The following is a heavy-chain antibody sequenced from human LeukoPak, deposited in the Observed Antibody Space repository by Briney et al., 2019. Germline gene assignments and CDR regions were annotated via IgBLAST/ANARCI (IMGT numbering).Heavy chain of an antibody. V-gene: IGHV4-34*01. CDR2: INHSGST. Sequence: SETLSLTCAVYGGSFSGYYWSWIRQPPGKGLEWIGEINHSGSTNYNPSLKSRVTISVDTSKNQFSLKLSPVTAADTAVYYCARLRPYYYGSGSYFDYWGQGTLVTVSS. D-gene: IGHD3-10*01. J-gene: IGHJ4*02. CDR1: GGSFSGYY. CDR3: ARLRPYYYGSGSYFDY.